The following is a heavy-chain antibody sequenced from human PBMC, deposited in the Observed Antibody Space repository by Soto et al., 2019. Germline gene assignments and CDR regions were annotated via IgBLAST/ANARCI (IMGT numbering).Heavy chain of an antibody. V-gene: IGHV3-23*01. CDR1: GFTFSTYA. D-gene: IGHD6-19*01. Sequence: EVQLLESGGGLVQPGGSLRLSCAASGFTFSTYAMTWVRQAPGKGLEWVSAISGYGDITYYADSVKGRFSISRDNSKNTLYLQMNSLRAEDTALYYCAKVGRPGAVAVGEHYWGQGTLVTVSS. CDR2: ISGYGDIT. J-gene: IGHJ4*02. CDR3: AKVGRPGAVAVGEHY.